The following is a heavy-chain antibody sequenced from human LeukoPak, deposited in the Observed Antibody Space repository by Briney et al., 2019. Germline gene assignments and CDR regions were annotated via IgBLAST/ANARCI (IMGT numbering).Heavy chain of an antibody. CDR2: INPNSGGT. D-gene: IGHD3-22*01. CDR3: ARPSFSSSYSRSVKNWFDP. V-gene: IGHV1-2*02. J-gene: IGHJ5*02. Sequence: ASVKVSCKTSGYIFTDYYIHWVRQAPGQGLERMGWINPNSGGTNYAQMFQGRVTMTGDMSINTVYMELSRLTSDDTAVYYCARPSFSSSYSRSVKNWFDPWGQGTLVTVSS. CDR1: GYIFTDYY.